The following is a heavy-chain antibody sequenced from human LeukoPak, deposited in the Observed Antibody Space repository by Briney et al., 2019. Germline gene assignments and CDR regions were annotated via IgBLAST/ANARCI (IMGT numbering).Heavy chain of an antibody. J-gene: IGHJ3*02. D-gene: IGHD2-2*01. V-gene: IGHV1-18*01. Sequence: ASVKVSCKASGYTFTSYGISWVRQAPGQGLEWMGWISAYNGNTNYAQKLQGRVTMTTDTSTSTAYMELRSLRSDDTAVYYCATYPTDLYCTSTSCLGSDPFDIWGQGTMVTVSS. CDR2: ISAYNGNT. CDR1: GYTFTSYG. CDR3: ATYPTDLYCTSTSCLGSDPFDI.